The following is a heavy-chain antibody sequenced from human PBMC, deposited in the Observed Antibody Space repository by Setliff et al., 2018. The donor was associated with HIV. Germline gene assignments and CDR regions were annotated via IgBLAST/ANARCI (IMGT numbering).Heavy chain of an antibody. V-gene: IGHV4-38-2*01. CDR3: VRGYWSGYSWFDP. D-gene: IGHD3-3*01. Sequence: SETPSLTCAVSGFSVTSDYFWGWIRQAPGKGLEWIGSVRHGGGTYYNPSLNNRVTMSVDRSKNHFSLNLESVTAADTAVYYCVRGYWSGYSWFDPWGQGTLVTVSS. CDR1: GFSVTSDYF. J-gene: IGHJ5*02. CDR2: VRHGGGT.